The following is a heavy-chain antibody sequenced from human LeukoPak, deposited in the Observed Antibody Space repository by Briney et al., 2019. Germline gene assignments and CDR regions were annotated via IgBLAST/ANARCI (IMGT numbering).Heavy chain of an antibody. D-gene: IGHD1-1*01. V-gene: IGHV3-48*01. CDR1: GFTFSSYS. CDR2: ISSSSSSPM. CDR3: ARAINWADAFDI. Sequence: GGSLRLSCAASGFTFSSYSMNWVRQAPGKGLEWVSYISSSSSSPMYYADSVKGRFTISRDNAKNSLYLQMNSLRAEDTAVYYCARAINWADAFDIWGQGTMVTVSS. J-gene: IGHJ3*02.